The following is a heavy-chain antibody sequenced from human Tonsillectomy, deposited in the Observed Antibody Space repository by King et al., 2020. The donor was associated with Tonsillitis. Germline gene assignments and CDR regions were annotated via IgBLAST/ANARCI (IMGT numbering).Heavy chain of an antibody. CDR1: GDSIRGNNYF. CDR3: ERRGQSYRQYDY. CDR2: IYWNGSGD. Sequence: LQLQESGPVLVKPSETLSLTCIVSGDSIRGNNYFWGWFRQSPGWGLEWIGSIYWNGSGDYYNPSLKSRVTISVDTSQNMFSLKLNSVTAADTAMYFCERRGQSYRQYDYWGQGTLVAVSS. J-gene: IGHJ4*02. V-gene: IGHV4-39*07. D-gene: IGHD5-18*01.